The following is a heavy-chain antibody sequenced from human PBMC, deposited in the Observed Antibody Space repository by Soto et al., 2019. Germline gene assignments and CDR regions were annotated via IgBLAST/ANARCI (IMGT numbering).Heavy chain of an antibody. V-gene: IGHV3-11*05. CDR3: AKDALGYCITTSCLGPDF. Sequence: ASAGNIRDFYIHRIIKTPGKGLEWVSYISSSNTYTNYADSVKGRFTISRDNAKNSLYLQMNSLRAEDTAVYYCAKDALGYCITTSCLGPDFWGQGTLGTVSS. D-gene: IGHD2-2*01. CDR1: AGNIRDFY. J-gene: IGHJ4*02. CDR2: ISSSNTYT.